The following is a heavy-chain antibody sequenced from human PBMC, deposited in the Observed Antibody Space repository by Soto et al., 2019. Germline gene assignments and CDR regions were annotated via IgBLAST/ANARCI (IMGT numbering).Heavy chain of an antibody. Sequence: SETRSLPGAVSGYSIRNGYYWGWIRHPPGKGLEWIATIYHSGSTYYNPSLKGRVSISVDASENHFSLKLISVTAADTAVYYCARVGPYCGGDCYSPPPWGQGTLVTVSS. CDR1: GYSIRNGYY. D-gene: IGHD2-21*02. CDR3: ARVGPYCGGDCYSPPP. CDR2: IYHSGST. V-gene: IGHV4-38-2*01. J-gene: IGHJ5*02.